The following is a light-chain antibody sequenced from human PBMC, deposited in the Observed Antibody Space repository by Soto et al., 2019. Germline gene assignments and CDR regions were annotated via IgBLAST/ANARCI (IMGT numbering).Light chain of an antibody. CDR3: QQFYRWPVT. J-gene: IGKJ4*01. CDR2: YAS. Sequence: EIMLTQSPATLSVSPGERVTFSCRASQTISNNLAWYQHRPGQAPRLLSSYASTGATGVQVRFSGSGSGAEFTLTINILQSEDVGIHYCQQFYRWPVTFGGGTKVEIK. CDR1: QTISNN. V-gene: IGKV3-15*01.